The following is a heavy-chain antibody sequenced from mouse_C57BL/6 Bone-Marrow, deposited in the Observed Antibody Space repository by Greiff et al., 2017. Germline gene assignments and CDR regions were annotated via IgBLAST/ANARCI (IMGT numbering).Heavy chain of an antibody. CDR1: GYTFTSYW. D-gene: IGHD3-2*02. Sequence: QVQLQQPGAELVRPGTSVKLSCKASGYTFTSYWMHWVKQRPGQGLEWIGVIDPSDSYTNYNQKFKGKATLTVDTSSSTAYMQLSSLTSEDSAVYYWARRGDSSGPYYFDYWGQGTTLTVSS. J-gene: IGHJ2*01. V-gene: IGHV1-59*01. CDR2: IDPSDSYT. CDR3: ARRGDSSGPYYFDY.